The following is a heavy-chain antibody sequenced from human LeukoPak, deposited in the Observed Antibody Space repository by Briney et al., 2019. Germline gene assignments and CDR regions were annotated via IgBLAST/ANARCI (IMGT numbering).Heavy chain of an antibody. D-gene: IGHD2-15*01. J-gene: IGHJ3*02. Sequence: SVKGRFTISGDNAKNSLYLQMNSLRAEDTAVYYCARGYCSGGSCYSGDAFDIWGQGTMVTVSS. V-gene: IGHV3-21*01. CDR3: ARGYCSGGSCYSGDAFDI.